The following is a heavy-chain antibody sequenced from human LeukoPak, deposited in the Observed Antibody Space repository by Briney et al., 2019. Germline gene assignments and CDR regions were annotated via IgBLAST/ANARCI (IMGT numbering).Heavy chain of an antibody. J-gene: IGHJ4*02. V-gene: IGHV3-7*01. D-gene: IGHD3-3*01. CDR1: GFTFSTYW. Sequence: GGSLRLSCAASGFTFSTYWMSWVRQAPGKGLEWVANIKQDGSEKYYVDSVKGRFTISRDNANNSLYLQMNSLRAEDTAVYYCARDRNTDFWSGYYTNYFDYWGQGTLVTVSS. CDR2: IKQDGSEK. CDR3: ARDRNTDFWSGYYTNYFDY.